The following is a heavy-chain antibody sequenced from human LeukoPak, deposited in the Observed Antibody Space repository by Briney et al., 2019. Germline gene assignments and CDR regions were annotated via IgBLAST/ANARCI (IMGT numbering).Heavy chain of an antibody. J-gene: IGHJ4*02. CDR3: AKDLDYGDYVGFDY. CDR2: INPEGSEK. D-gene: IGHD4-17*01. V-gene: IGHV3-7*03. Sequence: GGSLRLSCAVSGLTFSSSWMDWVRQAPGKGLEWVASINPEGSEKYSADSVKGRFTISRDNSKNTLYLQMNSLRAEDTAVYYCAKDLDYGDYVGFDYWGQGTLVTVSS. CDR1: GLTFSSSW.